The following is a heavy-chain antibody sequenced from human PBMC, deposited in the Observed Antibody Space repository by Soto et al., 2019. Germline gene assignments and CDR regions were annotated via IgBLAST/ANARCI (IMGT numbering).Heavy chain of an antibody. CDR3: AREDIVVVVAATGPYYYYGMDV. D-gene: IGHD2-15*01. CDR2: ISAYNGNT. CDR1: GYTFTSYG. J-gene: IGHJ6*02. Sequence: QVQLVQSGAEVKKPGASVKVSCKASGYTFTSYGISWVRQAPGQGLEWMGWISAYNGNTNYAQKLQGRVTMTTDTSTSTAYMELMSLRSDDTAVYYCAREDIVVVVAATGPYYYYGMDVWGQGTTVTVSS. V-gene: IGHV1-18*01.